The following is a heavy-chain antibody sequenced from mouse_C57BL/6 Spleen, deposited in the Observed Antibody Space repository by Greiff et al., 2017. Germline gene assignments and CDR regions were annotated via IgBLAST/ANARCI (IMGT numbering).Heavy chain of an antibody. D-gene: IGHD2-5*01. Sequence: VQLQQSGAELMKPGASVKISCKASGYTFTGYRIEWVKQRPGHGLEWIGEILPGSGSTNYNEKFKGKATFTADKSSNTAYMQLSNLTTEDSAIYSGDRLDYSNYDWYFDVWGTGTTVTVSS. CDR1: GYTFTGYR. CDR2: ILPGSGST. J-gene: IGHJ1*03. CDR3: DRLDYSNYDWYFDV. V-gene: IGHV1-9*01.